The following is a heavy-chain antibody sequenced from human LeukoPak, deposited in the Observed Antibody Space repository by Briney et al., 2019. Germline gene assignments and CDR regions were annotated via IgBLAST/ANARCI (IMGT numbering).Heavy chain of an antibody. D-gene: IGHD3-10*01. CDR2: IRSSGDSA. V-gene: IGHV3-23*01. J-gene: IGHJ4*02. CDR3: AKGYYASGSSLSAFDS. Sequence: PGGSLRLSCAASGFTFSGYAMNCVRQAPGKGLEWVSVIRSSGDSAYYADFVKGRFTISRDNSKNTLYLQMNSLRAEDTAVYYCAKGYYASGSSLSAFDSWGQGTLVTVSS. CDR1: GFTFSGYA.